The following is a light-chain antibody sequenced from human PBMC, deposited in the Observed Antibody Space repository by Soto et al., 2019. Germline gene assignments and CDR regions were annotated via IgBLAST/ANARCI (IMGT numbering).Light chain of an antibody. V-gene: IGLV1-51*01. CDR3: GSWDSSLSAYV. Sequence: APGQRVTISCSGSSSNIGGNSVSWYQQLPGTAPKLLIYDDDKRPSGIPDRFSGSKSGTSATLGITGFQTGDEADYYCGSWDSSLSAYVFGTGTKVTVL. CDR2: DDD. CDR1: SSNIGGNS. J-gene: IGLJ1*01.